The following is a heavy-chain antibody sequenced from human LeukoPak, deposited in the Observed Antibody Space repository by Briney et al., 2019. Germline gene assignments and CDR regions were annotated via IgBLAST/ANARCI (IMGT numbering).Heavy chain of an antibody. CDR3: AKGVFAVATIGD. CDR1: GITFSSYT. Sequence: GGSLRLPCAASGITFSSYTMSWVRQAPGKGLEWVSGISGSGGSTSYADSVKGRFTISRDNSKNTLYLQMNSLRAEDTAVYYCAKGVFAVATIGDWGQGTLVTVSS. CDR2: ISGSGGST. V-gene: IGHV3-23*01. J-gene: IGHJ4*02. D-gene: IGHD5-12*01.